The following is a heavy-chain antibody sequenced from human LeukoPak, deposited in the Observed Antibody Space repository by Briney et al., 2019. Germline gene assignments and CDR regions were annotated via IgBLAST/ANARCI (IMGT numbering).Heavy chain of an antibody. CDR1: GFTFRSYE. V-gene: IGHV3-48*03. D-gene: IGHD6-13*01. Sequence: PGGSLRLSCEDSGFTFRSYEMNWVRQAPGKGLEWIAYLSSSGSAFSYADSVKGRFTISRDNAKNSLYLQMNSLRAEDTAVYYCARVIAAALSLYYYYYMDVWGKGTTVTVSS. J-gene: IGHJ6*03. CDR2: LSSSGSAF. CDR3: ARVIAAALSLYYYYYMDV.